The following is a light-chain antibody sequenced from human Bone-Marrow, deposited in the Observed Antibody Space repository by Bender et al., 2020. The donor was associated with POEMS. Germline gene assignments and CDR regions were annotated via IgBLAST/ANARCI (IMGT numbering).Light chain of an antibody. Sequence: QSALTQPASVSASPGQSITISCTGSTSDIGNYDFVSWYQQHPGKAPKLMIYDVSNRPSGVSNRFSGSKSGNTASLTISGLQAEDEADYYCSSYTSSSTVFGGGTKLTVL. J-gene: IGLJ2*01. CDR3: SSYTSSSTV. CDR1: TSDIGNYDF. CDR2: DVS. V-gene: IGLV2-14*01.